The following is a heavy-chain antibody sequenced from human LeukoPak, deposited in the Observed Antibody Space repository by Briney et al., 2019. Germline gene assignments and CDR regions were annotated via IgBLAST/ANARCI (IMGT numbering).Heavy chain of an antibody. D-gene: IGHD6-19*01. CDR2: IKRDGSEK. CDR1: GFTFSNYW. J-gene: IGHJ3*01. CDR3: ARVASDRYGDAFDV. V-gene: IGHV3-7*04. Sequence: GGSLRLSCAASGFTFSNYWMSWVRQAPGKGLEWVANIKRDGSEKYYVDSVKGLFTISRDNAKKSLSLQMASLRVEDTAVYYCARVASDRYGDAFDVWGQGTMLTVS.